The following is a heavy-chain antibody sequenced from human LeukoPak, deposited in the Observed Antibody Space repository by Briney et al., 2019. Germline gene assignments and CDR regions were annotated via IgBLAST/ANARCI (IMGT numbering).Heavy chain of an antibody. J-gene: IGHJ4*02. Sequence: ASVKVSCKASGYTFTNYGISWVRQAPGQGLEWMGWISGYNGNTNYAQKFQGRITMTTDTSTSTGYMELRSLRSDDTAVYYCARDLKMGYSSGRYSWGTGSSNDYWGQGTLVTVSS. CDR3: ARDLKMGYSSGRYSWGTGSSNDY. CDR1: GYTFTNYG. CDR2: ISGYNGNT. D-gene: IGHD6-19*01. V-gene: IGHV1-18*01.